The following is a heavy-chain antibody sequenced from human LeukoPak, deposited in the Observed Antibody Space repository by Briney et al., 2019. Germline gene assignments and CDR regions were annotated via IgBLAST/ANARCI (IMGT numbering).Heavy chain of an antibody. Sequence: PGRSLRLSCAASGFTFSSYGMHWVRQAPGKGLEWVAVIWYDGSNKYYADSVKGRFTISRDNSKNTLYLQMNSLRAEDTAVYYCARDQGSITIFGVVNQSMDVWGKGTTVTVSS. CDR1: GFTFSSYG. CDR2: IWYDGSNK. CDR3: ARDQGSITIFGVVNQSMDV. V-gene: IGHV3-33*01. J-gene: IGHJ6*03. D-gene: IGHD3-3*01.